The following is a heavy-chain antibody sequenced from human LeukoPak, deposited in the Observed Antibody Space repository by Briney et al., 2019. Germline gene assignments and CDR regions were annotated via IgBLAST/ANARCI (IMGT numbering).Heavy chain of an antibody. V-gene: IGHV1-69*13. CDR3: ARGLHGSGRYNDY. CDR1: GGTFSSYA. Sequence: ASVKVSCKASGGTFSSYAISWVRQAPGQGLEWMGGITPIFGTANYAQKFQGRVTITADESTSTAYMELSSLRSEDTAVYYCARGLHGSGRYNDYWAREPWSPSPQ. D-gene: IGHD3-10*01. CDR2: ITPIFGTA. J-gene: IGHJ4*02.